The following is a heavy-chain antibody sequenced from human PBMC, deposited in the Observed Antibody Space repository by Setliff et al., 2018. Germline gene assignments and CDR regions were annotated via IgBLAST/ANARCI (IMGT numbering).Heavy chain of an antibody. CDR2: ITDTGRT. J-gene: IGHJ4*02. Sequence: PSETLSLTCTVYGGPLSGFSWNWIRQSPGGGLEWIGEITDTGRTKYIPSLKSRVTISIHMSWNQFSLRLSSLTAADTAVYYCARASVVHAIAVGYWGQGTLVTVSS. D-gene: IGHD2-15*01. V-gene: IGHV4-34*01. CDR3: ARASVVHAIAVGY. CDR1: GGPLSGFS.